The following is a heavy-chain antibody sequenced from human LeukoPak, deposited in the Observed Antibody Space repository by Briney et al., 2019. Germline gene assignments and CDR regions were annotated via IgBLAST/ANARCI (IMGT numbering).Heavy chain of an antibody. CDR1: GFTFSSYS. CDR2: IYSGGST. J-gene: IGHJ4*02. CDR3: ARDLGRRDDY. V-gene: IGHV3-53*01. Sequence: GGSLRLSCAASGFTFSSYSMNWVRQAPGKGLEWVSVIYSGGSTYYADSVKGRFTISRDNSKNTLYLQMNSLRAEDTAVYYCARDLGRRDDYWGQGTLVTVSS. D-gene: IGHD2-15*01.